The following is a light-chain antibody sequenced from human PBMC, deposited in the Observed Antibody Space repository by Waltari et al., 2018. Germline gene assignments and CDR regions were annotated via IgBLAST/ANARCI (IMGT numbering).Light chain of an antibody. CDR2: DVF. V-gene: IGLV2-14*03. CDR1: TSDVGFYNY. J-gene: IGLJ3*02. Sequence: QSALTQPASVSGSPGQSITIPCTGTTSDVGFYNYVSWYQHHPGKAPQLIIYDVFERPSGVSNRFSGSKSGHTASLTISGLLAEDEADYYCNSYTGSSSWVFGGGTKLTVL. CDR3: NSYTGSSSWV.